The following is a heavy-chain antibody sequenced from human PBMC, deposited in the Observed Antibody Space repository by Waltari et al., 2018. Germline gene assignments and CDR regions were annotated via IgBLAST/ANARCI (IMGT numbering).Heavy chain of an antibody. D-gene: IGHD3-22*01. CDR3: ARQNSYYDSSGYYAIY. Sequence: EVQLVQSGAEVKKPGESLKISCKGSGYSFTSYWIGWVRQMPGKGLEWVGIIYPGDSDTRYSPSFQGQVTISADKSISTAYLQWSSLKASDTAMYYCARQNSYYDSSGYYAIYWGQGTLVTVSS. CDR2: IYPGDSDT. J-gene: IGHJ4*02. CDR1: GYSFTSYW. V-gene: IGHV5-51*01.